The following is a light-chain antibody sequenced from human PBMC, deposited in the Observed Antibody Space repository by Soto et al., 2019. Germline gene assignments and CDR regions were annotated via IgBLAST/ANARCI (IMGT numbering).Light chain of an antibody. CDR1: SSDVGGYNY. J-gene: IGLJ1*01. CDR3: TSYTSSTTYV. V-gene: IGLV2-14*03. CDR2: AVS. Sequence: LTQPASVSGSPGQSITISCTGTSSDVGGYNYVSWYQQHPGKAPKLMIYAVSSRPSGVSNRFSGSKSGNMASLTISGLQAEDEADYYCTSYTSSTTYVFGTGTKATVL.